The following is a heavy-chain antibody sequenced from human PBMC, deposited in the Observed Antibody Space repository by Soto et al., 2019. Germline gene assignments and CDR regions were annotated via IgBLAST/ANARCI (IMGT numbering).Heavy chain of an antibody. CDR1: GGSISSYY. J-gene: IGHJ5*02. D-gene: IGHD6-13*01. CDR3: AGYSKQNWSAP. Sequence: QVQLQESGPGLVKPSETLSLTCTVSGGSISSYYWSWIRQPPGKGLEWIGYIYYSGSTNYNPSLKRRVPISVDTSKTQFSLKLSPVTAAATAVYYWAGYSKQNWSAPGGQGTLVTVSS. V-gene: IGHV4-59*12. CDR2: IYYSGST.